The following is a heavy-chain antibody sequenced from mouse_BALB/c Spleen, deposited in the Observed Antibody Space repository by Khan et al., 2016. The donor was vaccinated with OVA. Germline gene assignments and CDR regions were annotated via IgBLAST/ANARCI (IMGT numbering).Heavy chain of an antibody. Sequence: VQLQQSGPGLARPGASVKMSCKASGYSFTSYWMHWVKQRPGQGLEWIGAIYPGISDTRYNQHFKGKATLTAVSAASTAYMEFNSLTNEDSAVYYCTRSYDSYYFDYWGQGTTLTVSS. J-gene: IGHJ2*01. V-gene: IGHV1-5*01. D-gene: IGHD2-4*01. CDR3: TRSYDSYYFDY. CDR1: GYSFTSYW. CDR2: IYPGISDT.